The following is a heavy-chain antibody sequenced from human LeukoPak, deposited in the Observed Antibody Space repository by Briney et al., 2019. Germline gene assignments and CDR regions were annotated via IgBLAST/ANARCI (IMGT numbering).Heavy chain of an antibody. J-gene: IGHJ4*02. CDR2: IYSGGST. D-gene: IGHD3-22*01. V-gene: IGHV3-53*04. CDR3: ERLTYYYDSSGYQDY. CDR1: GFTVSSNY. Sequence: GGSLRLSCAASGFTVSSNYMSWVRQAPGKGLEWVSVIYSGGSTYYADSVKGRFTISRHNSKNTLYLQMNSLRAEDTAVYYCERLTYYYDSSGYQDYWGQGTLVTVSS.